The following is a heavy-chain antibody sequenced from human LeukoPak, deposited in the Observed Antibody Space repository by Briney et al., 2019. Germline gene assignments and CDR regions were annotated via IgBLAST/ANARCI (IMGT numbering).Heavy chain of an antibody. J-gene: IGHJ4*02. CDR2: ISSSSSYI. CDR1: GFTFSTYS. D-gene: IGHD3-22*01. CDR3: ARVYSYYYDSSGPVGY. V-gene: IGHV3-21*01. Sequence: GGSLRLSCAASGFTFSTYSMDWVRQAPGKGLEWVSSISSSSSYIYYADSVKGRFTISRDNAKNPLFLQMNSLRAEDTAVYYCARVYSYYYDSSGPVGYWGQGTLVTVSS.